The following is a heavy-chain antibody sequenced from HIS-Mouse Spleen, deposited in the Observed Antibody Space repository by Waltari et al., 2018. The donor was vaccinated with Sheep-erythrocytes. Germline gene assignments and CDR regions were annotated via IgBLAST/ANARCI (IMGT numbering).Heavy chain of an antibody. CDR3: AKVGGG. V-gene: IGHV3-9*01. CDR1: GFTFDDYA. J-gene: IGHJ3*01. Sequence: EVQLVESGGGLVQPGRSLRLSCAASGFTFDDYAMHWVRQAPGKGLGWVSGISWNSGSIGYADSVKGRFTISRDNAKNSLYLQMYSLRAEDTALYYCAKVGGGWGQGTMVTVSS. CDR2: ISWNSGSI. D-gene: IGHD3-10*01.